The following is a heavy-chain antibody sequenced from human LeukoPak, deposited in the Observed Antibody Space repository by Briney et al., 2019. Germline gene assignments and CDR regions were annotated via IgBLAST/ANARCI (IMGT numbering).Heavy chain of an antibody. Sequence: SETLSLTCAVYGGSFSGYYWSWIRQPPGKGLEWIGEINHSGSTNYNPSLKSRVTISVDTSKNQFSLKLSSVTAADTAVYYCARAGYYYDSSGYRWGQGTLVTVSS. CDR2: INHSGST. CDR3: ARAGYYYDSSGYR. D-gene: IGHD3-22*01. J-gene: IGHJ4*02. V-gene: IGHV4-34*01. CDR1: GGSFSGYY.